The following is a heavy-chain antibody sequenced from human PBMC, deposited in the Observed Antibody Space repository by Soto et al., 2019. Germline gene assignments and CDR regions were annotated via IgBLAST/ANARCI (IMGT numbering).Heavy chain of an antibody. CDR3: ARVASGSQRHFDY. CDR2: INAGNGNT. V-gene: IGHV1-3*01. D-gene: IGHD5-12*01. Sequence: ASVKVSCKASGYTFTSYAMHWVRQAPGQRLEWMVCINAGNGNTKYSQKFQGRVTITRDTSASTAYMELSSLRSEDTAVYYCARVASGSQRHFDYWGQGTLVTVSS. J-gene: IGHJ4*02. CDR1: GYTFTSYA.